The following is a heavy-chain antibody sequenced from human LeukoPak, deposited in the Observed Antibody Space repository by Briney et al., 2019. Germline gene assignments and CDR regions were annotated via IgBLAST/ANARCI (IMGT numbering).Heavy chain of an antibody. CDR2: INSDGSST. Sequence: GGSLRLSCAASGFTFSSYWIHWVRQAPAKGLVWVSRINSDGSSTSYAGSVKGIFTISRDNAKNTLYLQMNSLRAEDTAVYYCASPFSDYYESSGYFDYWGQGTLVTVSS. CDR1: GFTFSSYW. D-gene: IGHD3-22*01. J-gene: IGHJ4*02. CDR3: ASPFSDYYESSGYFDY. V-gene: IGHV3-74*01.